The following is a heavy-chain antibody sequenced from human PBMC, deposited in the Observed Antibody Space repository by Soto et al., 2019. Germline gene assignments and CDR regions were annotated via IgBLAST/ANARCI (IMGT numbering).Heavy chain of an antibody. CDR2: ISPYNGNT. V-gene: IGHV1-18*01. D-gene: IGHD2-8*01. Sequence: QVQLVQSGAEVKEPGASVKVSCMASGYSFTSYGLIWLRQAPGQRLEWMGWISPYNGNTNYAQKLQGRVTMTTDTSTNTAYMELGSLRSDDTAVYYCARQFGVNPHFDYWGQGTLVAVSS. CDR3: ARQFGVNPHFDY. J-gene: IGHJ4*02. CDR1: GYSFTSYG.